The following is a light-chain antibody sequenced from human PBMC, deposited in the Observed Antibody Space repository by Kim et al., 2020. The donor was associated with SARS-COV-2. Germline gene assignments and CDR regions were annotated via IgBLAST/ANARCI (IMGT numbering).Light chain of an antibody. J-gene: IGKJ2*01. Sequence: EIVLTQSPGTLSLSPGERATLSCRASQSVSSSYLAWYQQKPGQAPRLLIYGASSRATGIPDRFSGSRSGTDFTLTISRLEPEDFAVYYCQQYGSSYIFGQGTKLEI. CDR3: QQYGSSYI. CDR2: GAS. CDR1: QSVSSSY. V-gene: IGKV3-20*01.